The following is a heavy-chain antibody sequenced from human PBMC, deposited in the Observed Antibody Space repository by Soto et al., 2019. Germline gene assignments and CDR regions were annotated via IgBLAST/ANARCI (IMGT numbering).Heavy chain of an antibody. CDR3: ASVGTMSGVVRTWYFDL. Sequence: EVQLVESGGGLVQPGGSLRLSCAASEFSFSRYDMHWVRQVTGKGLEWVSAIGTAGDTYYPGSVKGRFTISRENAKNSLCLQLSSLGFGVTAVYSCASVGTMSGVVRTWYFDLWGRGTLVSVSS. CDR1: EFSFSRYD. V-gene: IGHV3-13*01. D-gene: IGHD3-3*01. CDR2: IGTAGDT. J-gene: IGHJ2*01.